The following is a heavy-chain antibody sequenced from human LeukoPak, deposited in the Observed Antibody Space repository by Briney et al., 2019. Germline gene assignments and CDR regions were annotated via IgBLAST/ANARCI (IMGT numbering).Heavy chain of an antibody. V-gene: IGHV4-4*02. J-gene: IGHJ4*02. CDR2: IYHSGST. Sequence: SETLSLTCAVSGGSISSSNWWSWVRQPPGKGLEWIGEIYHSGSTNDNPSLKSRVTTSVDTSKNQFSLKLSSVTAADTAVYYCARRGYYYDSSHYYYFDYWGQGTLVTVSS. CDR1: GGSISSSNW. CDR3: ARRGYYYDSSHYYYFDY. D-gene: IGHD3-22*01.